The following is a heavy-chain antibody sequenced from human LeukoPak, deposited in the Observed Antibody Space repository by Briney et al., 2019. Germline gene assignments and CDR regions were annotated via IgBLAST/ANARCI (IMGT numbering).Heavy chain of an antibody. J-gene: IGHJ4*02. V-gene: IGHV4-39*01. CDR3: ARRGGWSNFDY. D-gene: IGHD6-19*01. CDR2: IYYSGSA. CDR1: GVSISDSSYY. Sequence: SETLSLTCTVSGVSISDSSYYWGWIRQPPGKGLEWIGSIYYSGSAYYNPSLKSQITISVDTSKNQFSLKLSSVTAADTAVYYCARRGGWSNFDYWGQGTLVTVSS.